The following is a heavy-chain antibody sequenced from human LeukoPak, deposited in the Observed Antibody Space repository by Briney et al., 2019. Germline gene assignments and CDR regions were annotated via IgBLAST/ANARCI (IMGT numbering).Heavy chain of an antibody. Sequence: SETLSLTCTVSGGSFSSGSYYGGWVRQPPGRGLEWIGYIYYSGSTNYNPSLKSRVTISVDTSKNQFSLKLSSVTAADTAVYYCARSDSSGYFPFDYWGQGTLVTVSS. CDR3: ARSDSSGYFPFDY. CDR1: GGSFSSGSYY. V-gene: IGHV4-61*01. D-gene: IGHD3-22*01. J-gene: IGHJ4*02. CDR2: IYYSGST.